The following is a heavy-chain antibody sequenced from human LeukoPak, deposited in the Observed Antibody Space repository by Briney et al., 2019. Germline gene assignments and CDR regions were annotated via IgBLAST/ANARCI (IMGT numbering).Heavy chain of an antibody. CDR2: IYYSGST. J-gene: IGHJ4*02. Sequence: SETLSLTCTVSGGSISSGDYYWSWIRQPPGKGLEWIGYIYYSGSTYYNPSLKSRVTISVDTSKNQFSLKLSSVTAADTAVCYCAREPVQFDWSDYWGQGTLVTVSS. CDR3: AREPVQFDWSDY. V-gene: IGHV4-30-4*01. D-gene: IGHD3-9*01. CDR1: GGSISSGDYY.